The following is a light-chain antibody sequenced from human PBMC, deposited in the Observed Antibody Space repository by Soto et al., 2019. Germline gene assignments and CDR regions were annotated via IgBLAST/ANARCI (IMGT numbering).Light chain of an antibody. V-gene: IGKV3-20*01. Sequence: VLTQSPGTLSLSPGERATLFCRAGQSVDSGDLAWYQQKPGQAPRLLIYDTSSRASGIPDRFSGSGSGTDFTLTISRLETEDFAVFYCQQYGTSEIIFGQGTRLEIK. CDR1: QSVDSGD. J-gene: IGKJ5*01. CDR2: DTS. CDR3: QQYGTSEII.